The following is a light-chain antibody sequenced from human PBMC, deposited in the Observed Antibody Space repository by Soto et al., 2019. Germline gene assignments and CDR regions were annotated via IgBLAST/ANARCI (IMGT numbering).Light chain of an antibody. CDR1: QSVSSSY. CDR3: QQYGSSPTT. V-gene: IGKV3-20*01. CDR2: GAS. J-gene: IGKJ1*01. Sequence: EIVMTQYPDTLSVSPGERATLSCRASQSVSSSYLAWYQQKPGQAPRLLIYGASSRATGIPDRFSGSGSGTDFTLTISRLEPEDFAVYYCQQYGSSPTTFGQGTKVDIK.